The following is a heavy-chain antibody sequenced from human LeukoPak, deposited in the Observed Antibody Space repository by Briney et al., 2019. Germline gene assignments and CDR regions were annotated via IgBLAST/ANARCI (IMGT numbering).Heavy chain of an antibody. J-gene: IGHJ5*02. CDR3: ARDGEGYSSSWFDP. D-gene: IGHD6-13*01. CDR1: GYTFTSYG. Sequence: ASMKVSCKASGYTFTSYGISWVRQAPGQGLEWMGWISAYNGNTNYAQKLQGRVTMTTDTSTSTAYMELRSLRSDDTAVYYCARDGEGYSSSWFDPWGQGTLVTVSS. V-gene: IGHV1-18*01. CDR2: ISAYNGNT.